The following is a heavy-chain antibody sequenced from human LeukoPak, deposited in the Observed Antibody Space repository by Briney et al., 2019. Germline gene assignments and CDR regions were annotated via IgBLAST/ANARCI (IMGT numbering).Heavy chain of an antibody. Sequence: ASVKVSCKASGYTFTTYAMHWVRQAPGQRLEWMGWINAGNGNTKYSQKFQARVTITRDMSTSTAYMELSSLRSEDTAVYYCAAHSSGPLYYYYGMDVWGQGTTVTVSS. CDR2: INAGNGNT. J-gene: IGHJ6*02. CDR3: AAHSSGPLYYYYGMDV. CDR1: GYTFTTYA. D-gene: IGHD6-19*01. V-gene: IGHV1-3*01.